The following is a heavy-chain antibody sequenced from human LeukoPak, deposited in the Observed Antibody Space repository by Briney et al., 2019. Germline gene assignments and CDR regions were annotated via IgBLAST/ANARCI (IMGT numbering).Heavy chain of an antibody. CDR3: AKDWRHWYFDL. V-gene: IGHV3-7*01. J-gene: IGHJ2*01. CDR2: IDQDGSDK. CDR1: GFTLSDFW. Sequence: QPGGSLRLSCAASGFTLSDFWMSWVRQAPGKGLEWVANIDQDGSDKNYVGSVKGRFTISRDDAKNSLFLQMNSLRAEDTAVYYCAKDWRHWYFDLWGRGTLVTVSS.